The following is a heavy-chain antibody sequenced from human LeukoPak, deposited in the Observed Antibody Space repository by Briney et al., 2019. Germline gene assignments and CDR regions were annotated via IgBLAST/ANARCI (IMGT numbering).Heavy chain of an antibody. CDR2: INPSGGST. CDR1: GYPFTSYY. J-gene: IGHJ4*02. V-gene: IGHV1-46*01. D-gene: IGHD3-22*01. Sequence: RASVKFSCKASGYPFTSYYMHWVLQAPGQGLEWMGIINPSGGSTSDAQKFQGRVTMTRDTSTSTVYMELSSLRSEDTAVYYCAREVEDSSFIIWGQGTLVTVSS. CDR3: AREVEDSSFII.